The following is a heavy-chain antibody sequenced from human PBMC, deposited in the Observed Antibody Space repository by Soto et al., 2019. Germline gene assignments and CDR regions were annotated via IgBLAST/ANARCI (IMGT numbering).Heavy chain of an antibody. V-gene: IGHV4-30-4*01. CDR2: IYYSGII. D-gene: IGHD6-6*01. CDR1: GGSISSGDYY. J-gene: IGHJ3*02. Sequence: TLSLTCSVSGGSISSGDYYWSWIRQPPGKGLEWIAYIYYSGIIYYNPSLKSRVTMSRDTSKNQFFLNLDSVTAADTAVYYCAREVGEVDYSSSSDAFDIRGQGTMVTVSS. CDR3: AREVGEVDYSSSSDAFDI.